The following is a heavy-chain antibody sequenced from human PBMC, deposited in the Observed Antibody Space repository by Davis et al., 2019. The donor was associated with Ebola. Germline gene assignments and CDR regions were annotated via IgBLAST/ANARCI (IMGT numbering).Heavy chain of an antibody. J-gene: IGHJ4*02. CDR1: GFTFSDYY. Sequence: GESLKISCAASGFTFSDYYMSWIRQAPGKGLEWVSYISSSGSTIYYADSVKGRFTISRDNAKNSLYLQMNSLRAEDTAVYYCAKWGIFYQYFFDYWGQGTLVTVSS. D-gene: IGHD7-27*01. CDR2: ISSSGSTI. V-gene: IGHV3-11*04. CDR3: AKWGIFYQYFFDY.